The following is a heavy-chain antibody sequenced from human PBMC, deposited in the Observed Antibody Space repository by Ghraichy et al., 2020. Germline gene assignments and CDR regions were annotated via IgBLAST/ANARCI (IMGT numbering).Heavy chain of an antibody. D-gene: IGHD3-10*01. CDR3: ARDRLQTAMIRGVLIPSALDF. Sequence: GRSLRLSCVASGFTSYNYGMYWVRQAPGKGLEWVAVIWYDGSHKFYAESVKGRFTISRDNSKNTLYLQMNSLRAEDTAVYYCARDRLQTAMIRGVLIPSALDFWGQGTLVTVSS. CDR2: IWYDGSHK. CDR1: GFTSYNYG. V-gene: IGHV3-33*01. J-gene: IGHJ4*02.